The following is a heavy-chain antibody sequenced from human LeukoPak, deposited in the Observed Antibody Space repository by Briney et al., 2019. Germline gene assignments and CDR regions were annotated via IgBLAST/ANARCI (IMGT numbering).Heavy chain of an antibody. V-gene: IGHV3-74*01. CDR1: GFTFSSYW. CDR3: AKVMVRVPAAVDYYMDV. Sequence: GGSLRLSYAASGFTFSSYWMHWVRQAPGKGLVGVSRINDDGRSTSYADSVKGRFTISRDNAKNTLYLQMNSLRAEDTAVYYCAKVMVRVPAAVDYYMDVWGKGTTVTVSS. CDR2: INDDGRST. D-gene: IGHD2-2*01. J-gene: IGHJ6*03.